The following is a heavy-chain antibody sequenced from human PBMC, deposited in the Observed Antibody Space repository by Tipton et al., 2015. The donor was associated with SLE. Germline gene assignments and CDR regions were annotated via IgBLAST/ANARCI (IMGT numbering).Heavy chain of an antibody. D-gene: IGHD4-17*01. Sequence: SLRLSCAASGFIFSMHTMTWVRQAPGKGLQWVSGITRDGVTTWSADSVKGRFTISRDNSKNTLYLQMNGLRAEDTAIYYFARDAYGDSTVLLDYWGQGTLVTVAS. CDR2: ITRDGVTT. CDR1: GFIFSMHT. CDR3: ARDAYGDSTVLLDY. J-gene: IGHJ4*02. V-gene: IGHV3-23*01.